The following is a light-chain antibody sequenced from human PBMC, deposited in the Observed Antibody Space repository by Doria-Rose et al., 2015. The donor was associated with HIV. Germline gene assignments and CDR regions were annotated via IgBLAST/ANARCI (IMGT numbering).Light chain of an antibody. J-gene: IGKJ1*01. CDR1: QSVSSSY. Sequence: QSPGTLSLSPGERATLSCRASQSVSSSYLAWYQHKPGQAPRLLIQGASSRATGIPDRFSGSGSGTDFTLTISRLEPEDFAVYYCHQYGSSPRTFGQGTKVEI. V-gene: IGKV3-20*01. CDR3: HQYGSSPRT. CDR2: GAS.